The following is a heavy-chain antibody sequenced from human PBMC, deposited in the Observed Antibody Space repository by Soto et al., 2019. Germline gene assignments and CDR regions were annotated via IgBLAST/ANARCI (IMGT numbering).Heavy chain of an antibody. J-gene: IGHJ4*02. CDR3: AREDIDCSGGSCYPRPPIDY. V-gene: IGHV1-69*13. Sequence: SVKVSCKASGGTFSSYAISRVRQAPGQGLEWMGGIIPIFGTANYAQKFQGRVTITADESTSTAYMELSSLRSEDTAVYYCAREDIDCSGGSCYPRPPIDYWGQGXLVTVS. CDR2: IIPIFGTA. CDR1: GGTFSSYA. D-gene: IGHD2-15*01.